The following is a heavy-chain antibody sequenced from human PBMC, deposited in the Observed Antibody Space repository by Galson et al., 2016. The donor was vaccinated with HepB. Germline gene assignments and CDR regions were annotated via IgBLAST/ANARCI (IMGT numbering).Heavy chain of an antibody. J-gene: IGHJ6*02. CDR2: IHTGGST. Sequence: SLRLSCAASGFTVSSKYMSWVRQAPGKGLEWVSVIHTGGSTYYADSVKGRFTISRDNSKNTLYLQMNSLRAEDTAVYYCAKVRQLAYSYGMDVWGQGTTVTVSS. CDR1: GFTVSSKY. D-gene: IGHD6-6*01. CDR3: AKVRQLAYSYGMDV. V-gene: IGHV3-53*05.